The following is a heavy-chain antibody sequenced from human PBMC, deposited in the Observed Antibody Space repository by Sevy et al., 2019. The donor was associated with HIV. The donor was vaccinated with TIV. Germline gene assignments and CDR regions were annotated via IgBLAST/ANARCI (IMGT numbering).Heavy chain of an antibody. CDR3: AKEPTTSTVYNWFDP. CDR2: ITGTSGST. Sequence: GGSLRLSCAASGSTFSSYVMSWVRQAPGKGLEWVSAITGTSGSTYYADSVKGRFTISRDNSKNTLYLQMNSLRAEDTAVYYCAKEPTTSTVYNWFDPWGQGTLVTVSS. J-gene: IGHJ5*02. CDR1: GSTFSSYV. V-gene: IGHV3-23*01. D-gene: IGHD1-26*01.